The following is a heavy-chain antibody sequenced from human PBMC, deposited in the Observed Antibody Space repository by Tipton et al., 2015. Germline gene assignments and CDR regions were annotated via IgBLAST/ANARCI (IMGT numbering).Heavy chain of an antibody. V-gene: IGHV5-51*01. CDR2: IFPGDSDT. Sequence: QLVQSGAEVKKPGESLKISCNGSGYSFTSYWIGWVRQMPGKGLEGMGIIFPGDSDTRYSPSFQGQVTISVDKSISTAYLQWSSLKASDTAMYYCARRPAGAVELLLWDYWGQGTLVTVSS. CDR3: ARRPAGAVELLLWDY. J-gene: IGHJ4*02. D-gene: IGHD3-3*01. CDR1: GYSFTSYW.